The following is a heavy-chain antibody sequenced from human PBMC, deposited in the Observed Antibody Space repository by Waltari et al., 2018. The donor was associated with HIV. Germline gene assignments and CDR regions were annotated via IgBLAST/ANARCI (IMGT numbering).Heavy chain of an antibody. D-gene: IGHD3-16*01. V-gene: IGHV1-24*01. CDR3: ATDVCVTGTPRGTCD. CDR2: FDPEDGET. Sequence: QLEQPGAVVKKPGASVRVSCKVSGILVTKLSIHWVRQTPETRLEWMGQFDPEDGETTYAQKFQGTVTMTQDTSTNTAYLEWSSLRSEDTAVCYCATDVCVTGTPRGTCDWGQGTLVTVSS. CDR1: GILVTKLS. J-gene: IGHJ4*02.